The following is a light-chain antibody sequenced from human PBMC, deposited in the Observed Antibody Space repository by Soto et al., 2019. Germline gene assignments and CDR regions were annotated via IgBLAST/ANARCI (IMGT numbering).Light chain of an antibody. CDR1: SSDVGGYNY. Sequence: QSVLTQPASVSGSPGQSITISFTGTSSDVGGYNYVCWYQHHPAKAPKLIISEVSNRPSGVSDRFSGSKSGNTASLTISGLQPEDESDYYCASFTSSTTYVFGTGTKVTVL. CDR3: ASFTSSTTYV. V-gene: IGLV2-14*01. CDR2: EVS. J-gene: IGLJ1*01.